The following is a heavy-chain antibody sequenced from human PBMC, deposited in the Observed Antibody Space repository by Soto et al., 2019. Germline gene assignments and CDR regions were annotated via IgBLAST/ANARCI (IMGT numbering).Heavy chain of an antibody. CDR2: MYYSGIT. V-gene: IGHV4-39*01. D-gene: IGHD2-15*01. Sequence: SETLSHTCTVSGGSISRSCYYWGWIRQAPGKGLEWIGGMYYSGITCYNPSLKSRVTISVETSKNQFSLKLSSVTAADTAVYYCPRHESASLRIDGNWFDAPAPGTLVTVSS. J-gene: IGHJ5*02. CDR1: GGSISRSCYY. CDR3: PRHESASLRIDGNWFDA.